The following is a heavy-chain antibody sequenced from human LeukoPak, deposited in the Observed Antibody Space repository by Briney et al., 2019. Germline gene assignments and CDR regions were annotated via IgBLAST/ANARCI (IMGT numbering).Heavy chain of an antibody. CDR3: AKEGYDILTGYYDY. CDR1: GFSFSSYA. D-gene: IGHD3-9*01. CDR2: ISGSGGST. Sequence: PGGSLRLSCAASGFSFSSYAMSWVRQAPGKGLEWVSAISGSGGSTYYADSVKGRFTISRDNSKNTLYLQMNSLRAEDTAVYYCAKEGYDILTGYYDYWGQGTLVTVSS. V-gene: IGHV3-23*01. J-gene: IGHJ4*02.